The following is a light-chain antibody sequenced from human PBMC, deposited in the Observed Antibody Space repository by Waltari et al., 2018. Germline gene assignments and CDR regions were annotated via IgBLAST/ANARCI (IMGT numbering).Light chain of an antibody. V-gene: IGLV3-10*01. CDR1: ALPTKY. J-gene: IGLJ2*01. CDR3: YSADSSDEIVV. CDR2: EDT. Sequence: SYELTQPPSVSVSPGQTARITCSGDALPTKYAYWYQQNAGQAPVLVIFEDTKRPSGIPGRFSGSSSGTVATLTISGAQVEDEADYYCYSADSSDEIVVFGGGTKLTVL.